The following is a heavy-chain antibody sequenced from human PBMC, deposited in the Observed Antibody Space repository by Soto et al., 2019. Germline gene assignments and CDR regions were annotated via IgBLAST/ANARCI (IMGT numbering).Heavy chain of an antibody. CDR1: GYIFRHYW. D-gene: IGHD2-2*01. V-gene: IGHV5-51*01. J-gene: IGHJ4*01. Sequence: PGESLKISCKGSGYIFRHYWIGWVRQMPGKGLEWMGIIFPGDSDTRYSPSFQGQVTISADKSMNTAYLQWSSLKASDTAMYYCARHLVEMSTIIDYWGQGTLVTVSS. CDR2: IFPGDSDT. CDR3: ARHLVEMSTIIDY.